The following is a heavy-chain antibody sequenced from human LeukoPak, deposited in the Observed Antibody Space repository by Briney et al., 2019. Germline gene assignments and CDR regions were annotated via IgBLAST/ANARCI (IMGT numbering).Heavy chain of an antibody. V-gene: IGHV1-2*02. Sequence: GASVKVSCKASGYTFTDYYMHWVRQAPGQGLEWMGWINPNSGGTNYAQQFQGRVTMTRDTSISTAYMELSNLRSDDTAVYYCARDLLAMIPSFSGEYWGQGTLVIVSS. J-gene: IGHJ4*02. CDR3: ARDLLAMIPSFSGEY. D-gene: IGHD5-12*01. CDR1: GYTFTDYY. CDR2: INPNSGGT.